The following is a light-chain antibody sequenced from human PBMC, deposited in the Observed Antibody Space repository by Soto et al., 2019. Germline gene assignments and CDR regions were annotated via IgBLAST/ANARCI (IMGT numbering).Light chain of an antibody. CDR1: SSNIGAGYD. Sequence: QSVLTQPPSVSGAPGQRVTISCTGSSSNIGAGYDVQWYQQLPGAAPRLVIFGNTNRPSGVPDRFSGSRSGTSASLAISGLQAEDEADYYCQSYDISLSVSVVFGGGTKVTVL. V-gene: IGLV1-40*01. CDR3: QSYDISLSVSVV. CDR2: GNT. J-gene: IGLJ2*01.